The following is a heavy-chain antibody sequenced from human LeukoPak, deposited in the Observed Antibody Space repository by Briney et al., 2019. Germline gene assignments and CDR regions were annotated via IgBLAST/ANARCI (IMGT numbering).Heavy chain of an antibody. Sequence: SETLSLTCTVSGGSISSYYWSWIRQPPGKGLEWIGYIYYSGSTNYNPSLKSRVTISVDTSKNQFSLKLSSVTAADTAVYYCARHGVGVGATMVYYYYYGMDVWGQGTTVTVSS. CDR1: GGSISSYY. CDR3: ARHGVGVGATMVYYYYYGMDV. J-gene: IGHJ6*02. D-gene: IGHD1-26*01. V-gene: IGHV4-59*08. CDR2: IYYSGST.